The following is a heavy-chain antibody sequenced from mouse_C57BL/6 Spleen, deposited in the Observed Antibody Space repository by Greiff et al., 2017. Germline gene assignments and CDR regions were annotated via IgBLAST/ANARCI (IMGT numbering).Heavy chain of an antibody. Sequence: QVTLKESGPGILQSSQTLSLTCSFSGFSLSTSGMGVSWIRQPSGKGLEWLAHIYWDDDKRYHPSLKSRLTISKDTSRNQVFLKITSVDTADTATYYCARSRDYYGSRYFDVWGTGTTVTVSS. CDR3: ARSRDYYGSRYFDV. D-gene: IGHD1-1*01. V-gene: IGHV8-12*01. J-gene: IGHJ1*03. CDR2: IYWDDDK. CDR1: GFSLSTSGMG.